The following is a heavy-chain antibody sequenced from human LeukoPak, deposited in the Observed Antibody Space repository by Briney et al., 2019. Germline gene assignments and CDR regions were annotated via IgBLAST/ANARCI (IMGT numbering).Heavy chain of an antibody. V-gene: IGHV3-7*03. CDR3: AKPARTDAFDI. Sequence: GGSLRLSCAASGFTFTTYWMGWVRQAPGKGLEWVANIKQDGSEQYYVDSVKGRFTISRDNAKNSLSLQMNSLRAEDTAVYYCAKPARTDAFDIWGQGTMITVSS. CDR2: IKQDGSEQ. CDR1: GFTFTTYW. J-gene: IGHJ3*02. D-gene: IGHD1-14*01.